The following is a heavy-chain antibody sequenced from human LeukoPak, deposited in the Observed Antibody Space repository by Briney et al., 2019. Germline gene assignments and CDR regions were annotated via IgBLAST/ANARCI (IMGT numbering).Heavy chain of an antibody. D-gene: IGHD2-21*01. V-gene: IGHV4-4*09. J-gene: IGHJ3*02. Sequence: SETLSLTCTVSGGSISSYYWSWIRHPPGRGLEWIGYIYTSGSTNYNPSLKSRVTISVDTSKNQFSLKLSSVTAADTAVYYCARSQPIVVRGRVHAFDIWGQGTMVTVSS. CDR2: IYTSGST. CDR3: ARSQPIVVRGRVHAFDI. CDR1: GGSISSYY.